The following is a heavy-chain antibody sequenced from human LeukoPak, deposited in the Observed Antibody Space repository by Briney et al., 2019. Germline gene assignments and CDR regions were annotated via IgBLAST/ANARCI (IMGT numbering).Heavy chain of an antibody. D-gene: IGHD3-10*01. V-gene: IGHV4-4*09. CDR3: ARYYYGSENYYNVAYFDY. J-gene: IGHJ4*02. CDR1: GGSISSYY. Sequence: PSGTLSLTCTVSGGSISSYYWGWIRQPPGKGLEWIGYIASSGGTNNNPSLKSRVTKSGDTSKNQLSLNLTSVSAAETAVYYCARYYYGSENYYNVAYFDYWGQGTLVTVSS. CDR2: IASSGGT.